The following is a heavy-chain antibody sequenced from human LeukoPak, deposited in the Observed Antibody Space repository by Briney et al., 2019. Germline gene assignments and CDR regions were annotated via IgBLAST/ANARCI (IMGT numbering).Heavy chain of an antibody. D-gene: IGHD6-6*01. J-gene: IGHJ3*02. CDR3: AKDYSSSLSDAFDI. Sequence: GGSLRLSCAASGFTFSSYGMHWVRQAPGKGLEWVAFIRYDGSNKYYADSVKGRFTISRDNSKNTLYLQMNSLRAEDTAVYYCAKDYSSSLSDAFDIWGQGTMVTVPS. V-gene: IGHV3-30*02. CDR1: GFTFSSYG. CDR2: IRYDGSNK.